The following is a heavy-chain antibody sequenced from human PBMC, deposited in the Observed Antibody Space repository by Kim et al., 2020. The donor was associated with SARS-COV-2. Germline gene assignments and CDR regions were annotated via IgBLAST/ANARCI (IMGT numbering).Heavy chain of an antibody. CDR2: INHSGST. V-gene: IGHV4-34*01. J-gene: IGHJ6*02. CDR3: ARDVPRTIFSYYYGMDV. D-gene: IGHD3-9*01. CDR1: GGSFSGYY. Sequence: SETLSLTCAVYGGSFSGYYWSWIRQPPGKGLEWIGEINHSGSTNYNPSLKSRVTISVDTSKNQFSLKLSSVTAADTAVYYCARDVPRTIFSYYYGMDVWGQGTTVTVSS.